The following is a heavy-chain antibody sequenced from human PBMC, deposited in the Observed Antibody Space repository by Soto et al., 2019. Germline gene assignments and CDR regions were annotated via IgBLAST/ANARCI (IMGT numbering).Heavy chain of an antibody. CDR3: ARIDWARRWFDP. V-gene: IGHV2-70*01. Sequence: SGPTLVNPTQTLTLTCTFSGFSLSTSGMCVSWIRQPPGKALEWLALIDWDDDKYYSTSLKTRLTISKDTSRNQVVLTMTNMDPVDTATYYCARIDWARRWFDPWGQGTLVTVSS. J-gene: IGHJ5*02. CDR1: GFSLSTSGMC. CDR2: IDWDDDK. D-gene: IGHD3-9*01.